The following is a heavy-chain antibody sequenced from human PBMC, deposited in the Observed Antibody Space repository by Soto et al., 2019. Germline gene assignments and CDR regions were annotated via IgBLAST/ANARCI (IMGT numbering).Heavy chain of an antibody. CDR1: GYTFTGYY. CDR2: INPNSGGT. J-gene: IGHJ6*02. CDR3: ARGNCRGSTDSSDFGIHA. Sequence: SVNVSCKASGYTFTGYYMHWVRQAPGQGLEWMGWINPNSGGTNYAQKFQGWVTMTRDTSISTAYMELSRLRSVDTAVYYCARGNCRGSTDSSDFGIHARGEGPTVTV. D-gene: IGHD2-15*01. V-gene: IGHV1-2*04.